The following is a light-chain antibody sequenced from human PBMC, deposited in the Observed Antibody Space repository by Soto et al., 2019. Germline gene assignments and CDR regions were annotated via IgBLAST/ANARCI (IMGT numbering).Light chain of an antibody. J-gene: IGKJ1*01. CDR1: QAIRNE. CDR3: LQDYNYPRT. Sequence: AIQMTQSPSSLSAAVGDRVTITCRASQAIRNELGWYQQKPGKAPNLLIYAASSLHTGVPSRFSGSGSGSYFTLTISGLQPDDFATYCCLQDYNYPRTFGRGTKVEVK. V-gene: IGKV1-6*02. CDR2: AAS.